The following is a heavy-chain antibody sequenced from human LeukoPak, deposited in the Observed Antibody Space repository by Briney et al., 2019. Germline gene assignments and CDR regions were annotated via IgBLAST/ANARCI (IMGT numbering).Heavy chain of an antibody. D-gene: IGHD3-10*01. CDR1: GFTFSSYS. CDR2: ISSSSSYI. J-gene: IGHJ6*03. Sequence: GGSLRLSCAASGFTFSSYSMNWVRQAPGKGLEWVSSISSSSSYIYYADSVKGRFTISRDNAKNSLYLQMNSLRAEDTAVYYCARDHQADLLWFGELLRYYYYYMDVWGKGTTVTVSS. CDR3: ARDHQADLLWFGELLRYYYYYMDV. V-gene: IGHV3-21*01.